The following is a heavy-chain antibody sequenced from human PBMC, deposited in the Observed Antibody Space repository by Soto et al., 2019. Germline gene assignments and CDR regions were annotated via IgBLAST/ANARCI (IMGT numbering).Heavy chain of an antibody. D-gene: IGHD6-6*01. CDR2: IYPGDSDT. CDR3: ARHFEEQLVYRAFDI. V-gene: IGHV5-51*01. J-gene: IGHJ3*02. Sequence: PGESLKISCKGSGYSFTSYWIGWVRQMPGKGLEWMGIIYPGDSDTRYSPSFQGQVTISADKSISTAYLQWSSLKASDTAMYYCARHFEEQLVYRAFDIWGQGTMVTVSS. CDR1: GYSFTSYW.